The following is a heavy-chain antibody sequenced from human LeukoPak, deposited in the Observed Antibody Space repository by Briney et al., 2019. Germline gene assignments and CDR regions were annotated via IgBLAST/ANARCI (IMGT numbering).Heavy chain of an antibody. CDR1: GGSISSYY. CDR3: ARHAHDAFDI. V-gene: IGHV4-59*08. CDR2: IHYSGST. Sequence: SETLSLTCTVSGGSISSYYWSWIRQPPGKGLEWIGYIHYSGSTNYNPSLKSRVTISVDTSKNQFSLKLSSVTTADTAVYYCARHAHDAFDIWGQGTMVTVSS. J-gene: IGHJ3*02.